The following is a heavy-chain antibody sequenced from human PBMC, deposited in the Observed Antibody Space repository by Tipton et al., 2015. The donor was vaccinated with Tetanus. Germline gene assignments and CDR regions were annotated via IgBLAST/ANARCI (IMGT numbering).Heavy chain of an antibody. Sequence: SLRLSCAASGFSFSTFWMSWVRQAPGGGLEWVAYIKHDGTEKYYVDSVRGRFTISRDNTNNSLFLQMSGLRAEDTAVYFCASGSALDYWGQGALVTVSS. CDR1: GFSFSTFW. V-gene: IGHV3-7*01. J-gene: IGHJ4*02. CDR2: IKHDGTEK. D-gene: IGHD6-25*01. CDR3: ASGSALDY.